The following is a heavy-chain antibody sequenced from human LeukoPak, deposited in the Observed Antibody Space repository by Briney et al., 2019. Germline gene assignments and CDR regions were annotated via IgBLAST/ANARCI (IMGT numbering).Heavy chain of an antibody. CDR2: INPNSGGT. CDR3: ARAQYHYDSSGYYI. J-gene: IGHJ4*02. D-gene: IGHD3-22*01. Sequence: ASVKVSCKASGYTFTGYYMHWVRQAPGQGLEWMGWINPNSGGTNYAQKFQGRVTMTRATSISTAYMELSRLRSDDTAVYYCARAQYHYDSSGYYIWGQGTLVTVSS. V-gene: IGHV1-2*02. CDR1: GYTFTGYY.